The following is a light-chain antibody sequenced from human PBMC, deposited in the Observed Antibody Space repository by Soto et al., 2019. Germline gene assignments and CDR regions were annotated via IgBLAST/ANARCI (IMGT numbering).Light chain of an antibody. CDR2: KDT. J-gene: IGLJ2*01. CDR1: NIGSKN. V-gene: IGLV3-9*01. CDR3: QVWDSSLVV. Sequence: SYELTQPLSVSVALGQTARITCGGNNIGSKNVHWYQQKQDHAPVVVIHKDTNRPSGIPERFSGSSSGNTATLTISRAQAGDEADYYCQVWDSSLVVFGGGTKLTVL.